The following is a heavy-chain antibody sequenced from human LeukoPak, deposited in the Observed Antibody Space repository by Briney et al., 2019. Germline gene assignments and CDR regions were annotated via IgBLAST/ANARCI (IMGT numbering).Heavy chain of an antibody. CDR3: AKDLLFPRFGSES. CDR1: GFTFNKFA. J-gene: IGHJ5*02. Sequence: GGSLRLSCAASGFTFNKFALSWVRQAPGKGLEWVSAISINGDGTYYADSVRVRFTISRDNSKNTLYLQMNSLKTEDTAVYYCAKDLLFPRFGSESWGQGTLVTVSS. V-gene: IGHV3-23*01. CDR2: ISINGDGT. D-gene: IGHD3-10*01.